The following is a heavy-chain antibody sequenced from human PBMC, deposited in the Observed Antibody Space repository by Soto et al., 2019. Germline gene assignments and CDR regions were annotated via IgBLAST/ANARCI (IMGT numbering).Heavy chain of an antibody. Sequence: ASVKVSCKASGYTFTDYASNWVRQAPGQRLEWMGWINRDNGITKYSQKFQGRVTITRDTFATTAYMELSSLRSEDTAVYFCARGSAYCGGDCYVYSYFDYWGQGSLVTVS. CDR1: GYTFTDYA. CDR3: ARGSAYCGGDCYVYSYFDY. D-gene: IGHD2-21*02. CDR2: INRDNGIT. V-gene: IGHV1-3*01. J-gene: IGHJ4*02.